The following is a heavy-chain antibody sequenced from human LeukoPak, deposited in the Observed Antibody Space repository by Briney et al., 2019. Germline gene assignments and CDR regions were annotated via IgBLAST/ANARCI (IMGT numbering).Heavy chain of an antibody. J-gene: IGHJ2*01. Sequence: SETLSPTCTVSGGSISSSSYYWGWIRQPPGKGLEWIGSIYYSGSTYYNPSLKSRVTISVDTSKNQFSLKLSSVTAADTAAYYCARDPLSIYCSGGSCYSWYFDLWGRGTLVTVSS. CDR1: GGSISSSSYY. CDR2: IYYSGST. V-gene: IGHV4-39*02. D-gene: IGHD2-15*01. CDR3: ARDPLSIYCSGGSCYSWYFDL.